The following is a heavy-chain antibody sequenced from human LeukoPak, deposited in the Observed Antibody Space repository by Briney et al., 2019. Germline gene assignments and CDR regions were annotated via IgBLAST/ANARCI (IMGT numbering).Heavy chain of an antibody. CDR3: ARTAAAGPAPGDY. CDR2: ISGNNGNT. Sequence: GASVKVSCKASGYTFTSYGISWVRQAPGQGLEWMGWISGNNGNTNYAQKLQGRVTMTTDTSTSTAYMELRSLSSDDTAVYYCARTAAAGPAPGDYWGQGTLVTVSS. CDR1: GYTFTSYG. D-gene: IGHD6-13*01. J-gene: IGHJ4*02. V-gene: IGHV1-18*01.